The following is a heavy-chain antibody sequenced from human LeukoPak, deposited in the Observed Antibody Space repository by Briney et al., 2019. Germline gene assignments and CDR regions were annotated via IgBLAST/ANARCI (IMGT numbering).Heavy chain of an antibody. J-gene: IGHJ5*02. V-gene: IGHV3-64D*08. CDR3: VVDYGSSGPINWFDP. CDR1: GFTFSSYA. Sequence: PGGSLRLSCSASGFTFSSYAMHWVRQVPGKGLEYVSAISSNGGSTYYADSVKGRFTIYRDNSKNTLYLQMSSLRAEDTAVYYCVVDYGSSGPINWFDPWGQGTLVTVSS. D-gene: IGHD3-22*01. CDR2: ISSNGGST.